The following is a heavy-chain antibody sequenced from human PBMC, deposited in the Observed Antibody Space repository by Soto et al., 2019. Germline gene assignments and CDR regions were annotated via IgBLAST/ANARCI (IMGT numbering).Heavy chain of an antibody. J-gene: IGHJ4*02. CDR1: GYTFTSYG. D-gene: IGHD6-19*01. Sequence: ASVKVSCKASGYTFTSYGISWVRPAPGQGLERMGWISAYNGNTNYAQKLQGRVTMTTDTSTSTAYMELRSLRSDDTALYFFARDQEYSSGWYNFDHWGQGTLGTVSS. V-gene: IGHV1-18*01. CDR3: ARDQEYSSGWYNFDH. CDR2: ISAYNGNT.